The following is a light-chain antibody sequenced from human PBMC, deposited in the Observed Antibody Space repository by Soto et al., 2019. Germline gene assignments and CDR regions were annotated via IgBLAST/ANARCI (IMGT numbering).Light chain of an antibody. CDR1: QGIGDT. V-gene: IGKV3-15*01. Sequence: IVFTQSAGTLSLFPGERATLPSRASQGIGDTLAWYQHKPGQTPRLLIYDTSTRATGVPARFSGSRSGPEFTLTINSLQSEDFAIYYCQPYNNWPLTFGGGSKVDIK. CDR3: QPYNNWPLT. J-gene: IGKJ4*01. CDR2: DTS.